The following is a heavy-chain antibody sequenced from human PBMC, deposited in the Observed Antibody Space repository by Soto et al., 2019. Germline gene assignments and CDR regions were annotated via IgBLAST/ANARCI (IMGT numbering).Heavy chain of an antibody. Sequence: SETLSLTCTVSGGSIISGGYCFIWMRQRPWNGLEWIGYIYYSGSTYYNPSLKSRVTISVDTSKNQFSLKLSSVTAADTAVYYCAAGGSGSYYTTVRVLDYWGQGTLVTVSS. D-gene: IGHD3-10*01. V-gene: IGHV4-31*03. CDR2: IYYSGST. CDR3: AAGGSGSYYTTVRVLDY. CDR1: GGSIISGGYC. J-gene: IGHJ4*02.